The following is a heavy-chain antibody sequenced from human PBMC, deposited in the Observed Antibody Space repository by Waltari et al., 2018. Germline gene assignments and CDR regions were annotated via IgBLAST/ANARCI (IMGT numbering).Heavy chain of an antibody. V-gene: IGHV3-53*01. J-gene: IGHJ4*02. Sequence: EVQLVESGGGLLKPGGSLRLSCAVPGLTFSRIYMSWVRQAPGKGLEWVSIIYSGDNRYYADAVKGRFAISRDNSKNTVYLHMNSLTVEDTAVYYCEKYSGYDFDYWGQGTLVTVSS. CDR3: EKYSGYDFDY. CDR1: GLTFSRIY. CDR2: IYSGDNR. D-gene: IGHD5-12*01.